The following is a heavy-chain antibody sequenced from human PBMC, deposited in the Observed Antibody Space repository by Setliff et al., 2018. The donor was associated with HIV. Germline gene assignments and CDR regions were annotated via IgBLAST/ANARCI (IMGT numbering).Heavy chain of an antibody. J-gene: IGHJ4*02. D-gene: IGHD6-6*01. V-gene: IGHV4-38-2*01. Sequence: SETLSLTCAVSGYSISSGYYWGWIRQPPGKGLEWIGIGSYSGSTYYNPSLKSRVTISVDTSNNQLFLKVSSVTAADTAVYYCARFRGVHSSSLLDSWGQGTLVTVSS. CDR1: GYSISSGYY. CDR3: ARFRGVHSSSLLDS. CDR2: GSYSGST.